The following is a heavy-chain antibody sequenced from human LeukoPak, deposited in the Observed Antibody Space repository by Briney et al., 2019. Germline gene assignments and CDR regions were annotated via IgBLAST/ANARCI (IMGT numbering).Heavy chain of an antibody. CDR1: GFIFSRYT. Sequence: PGGSLRLSCLASGFIFSRYTMKWVRQAPGKGLEWVSSVSGTSDDKHYIDSVKGRFTISRDNAKNLVFLQMNSLRAEDTAVYYCARILSSGSGGFDYWGQGTLVTVSS. CDR3: ARILSSGSGGFDY. D-gene: IGHD1-26*01. V-gene: IGHV3-21*01. J-gene: IGHJ4*02. CDR2: VSGTSDDK.